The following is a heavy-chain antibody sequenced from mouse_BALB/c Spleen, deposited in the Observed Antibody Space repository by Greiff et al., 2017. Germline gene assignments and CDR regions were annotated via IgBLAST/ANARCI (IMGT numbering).Heavy chain of an antibody. Sequence: EVKVVESGGGLVKPGGSLKLSCAASGFTFSDYYMYWVRQTPEKRLEWVATISDGGSYTYYPDSVKGRFTISRDNAKNNLYLQMSSLTSEDTAMYYCAREGGNYPYAMDYWGQGTSVTVSS. CDR3: AREGGNYPYAMDY. CDR1: GFTFSDYY. J-gene: IGHJ4*01. CDR2: ISDGGSYT. D-gene: IGHD2-1*01. V-gene: IGHV5-4*02.